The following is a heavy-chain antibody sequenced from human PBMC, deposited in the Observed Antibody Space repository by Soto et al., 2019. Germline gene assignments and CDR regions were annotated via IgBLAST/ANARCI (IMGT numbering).Heavy chain of an antibody. J-gene: IGHJ4*02. CDR1: GFTFSSYA. CDR3: AKAREPGGYCSGGSCYAFDY. D-gene: IGHD2-15*01. Sequence: EVQLLESGGGLVQPGGSLRLSCAASGFTFSSYAMSWVRQAPGKGLEWVSAISGSGGSTYYADSVKGRLTISRDNSKNTLYLQMNRLRAEDTAVYYCAKAREPGGYCSGGSCYAFDYWGQGTLVTVSS. V-gene: IGHV3-23*01. CDR2: ISGSGGST.